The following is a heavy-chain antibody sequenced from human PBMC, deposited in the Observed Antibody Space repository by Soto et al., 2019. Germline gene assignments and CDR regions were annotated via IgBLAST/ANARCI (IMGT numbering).Heavy chain of an antibody. V-gene: IGHV4-31*11. J-gene: IGHJ5*02. CDR2: ISYSGST. CDR1: GVSISSDAYY. D-gene: IGHD1-26*01. CDR3: ARSRRNYYDP. Sequence: SETLSLTCAVSGVSISSDAYYWSWIRQHPGKGLEWIGYISYSGSTYYNPSLKSRVTMSVDTSKNQFSLKLSSVTAADTAVYYCARSRRNYYDPWGQGTLVTVSS.